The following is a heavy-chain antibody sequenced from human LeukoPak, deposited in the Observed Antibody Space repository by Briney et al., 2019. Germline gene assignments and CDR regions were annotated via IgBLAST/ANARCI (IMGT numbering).Heavy chain of an antibody. D-gene: IGHD3-16*02. Sequence: ASVKVSCKASGGTFSSYAISWVRQAPGQGLEWMGGIIPIFGTANYAQKFQGRVTITADESTSTAYMELSSLRSEDTAVYYCARAGDDYVWGSYRNWFDPWGQGTLVTVSS. V-gene: IGHV1-69*13. CDR1: GGTFSSYA. CDR3: ARAGDDYVWGSYRNWFDP. J-gene: IGHJ5*02. CDR2: IIPIFGTA.